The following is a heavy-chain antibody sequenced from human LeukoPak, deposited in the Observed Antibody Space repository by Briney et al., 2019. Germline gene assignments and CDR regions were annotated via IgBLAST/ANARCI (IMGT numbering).Heavy chain of an antibody. J-gene: IGHJ4*02. D-gene: IGHD1-26*01. V-gene: IGHV3-7*01. CDR1: GFTFSNFW. CDR2: IKQDGSEN. CDR3: ARDKLQGATLFDY. Sequence: GGSLRLSCAASGFTFSNFWMNWVRQAPGKGLEWVANIKQDGSENYYVDSVKGRFTIPRDNAKNSLFLQMNSLRAEDTAVYYCARDKLQGATLFDYWGQGTLVTVSS.